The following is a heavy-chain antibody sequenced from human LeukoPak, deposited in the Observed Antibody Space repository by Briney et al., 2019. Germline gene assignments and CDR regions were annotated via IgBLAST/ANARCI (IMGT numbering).Heavy chain of an antibody. J-gene: IGHJ4*02. D-gene: IGHD5-24*01. CDR2: ISGSGGST. V-gene: IGHV3-23*01. CDR1: GFTFSSYA. Sequence: GGSLRLSCAASGFTFSSYAMSWVRQAPGKGLEWVSAISGSGGSTYYADSVKGRFTISRDNSKNTLYLQMNSLRSEDTAVYYCARSLSAQMATACWGQGTLVTVSS. CDR3: ARSLSAQMATAC.